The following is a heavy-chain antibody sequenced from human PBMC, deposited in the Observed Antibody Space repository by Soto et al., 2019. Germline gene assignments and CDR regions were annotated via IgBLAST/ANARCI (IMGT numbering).Heavy chain of an antibody. V-gene: IGHV1-69*13. Sequence: ASVKVYCKASGGTFSVSVTSWVRQAPRQGLEWMGGKVSIFAKANLAEKFQDRVTITADESTSTAYMELSSLRSEDSAVYYGARGKDGGNYYFDYWGQGTLVTVS. CDR2: KVSIFAKA. CDR1: GGTFSVSV. D-gene: IGHD3-3*01. J-gene: IGHJ4*02. CDR3: ARGKDGGNYYFDY.